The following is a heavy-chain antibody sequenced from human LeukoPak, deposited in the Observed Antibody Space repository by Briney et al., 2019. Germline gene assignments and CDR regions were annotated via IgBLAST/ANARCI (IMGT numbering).Heavy chain of an antibody. J-gene: IGHJ4*02. CDR3: AKGEYCSGGTCYSIEY. CDR1: GFTFSSYA. D-gene: IGHD2-15*01. V-gene: IGHV3-23*01. Sequence: PGGSLRLSCSASGFTFSSYAMHWVRQAPGKGLEWVSAISGSGDNTYYADSVKGRFTISRDNSKNTLYLQMNSLRAEDTAVYYCAKGEYCSGGTCYSIEYWGQGTLVTVSS. CDR2: ISGSGDNT.